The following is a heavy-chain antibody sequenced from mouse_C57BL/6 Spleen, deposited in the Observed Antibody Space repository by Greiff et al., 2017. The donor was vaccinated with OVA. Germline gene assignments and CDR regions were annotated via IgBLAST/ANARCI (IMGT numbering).Heavy chain of an antibody. CDR1: GFTFSDYG. Sequence: EVQVVESGGGLVKPGGSLKLSCAASGFTFSDYGMHWVRQAPEKGLEWVAYISSGSSTIYYADTVKGRFTISRDNAKNTLFLQMTSLRSEDTAMYYCARAYYGNPAWFAYWGQGTLVTVSA. CDR2: ISSGSSTI. V-gene: IGHV5-17*01. J-gene: IGHJ3*01. CDR3: ARAYYGNPAWFAY. D-gene: IGHD2-1*01.